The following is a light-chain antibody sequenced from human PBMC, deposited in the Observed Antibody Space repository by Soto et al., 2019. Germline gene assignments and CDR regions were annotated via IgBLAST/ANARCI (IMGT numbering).Light chain of an antibody. J-gene: IGLJ1*01. CDR3: SSYTSTSTLGV. V-gene: IGLV2-14*01. Sequence: QSALTQPASVSGSPGQSITISCTGTSSDVGGYNYVSWYQQHPGKAPKLMIYDVSNRPSGVSNRFSGSKSGNTASLTISGLQAEDEADYYSSSYTSTSTLGVFGTGTKVTVL. CDR1: SSDVGGYNY. CDR2: DVS.